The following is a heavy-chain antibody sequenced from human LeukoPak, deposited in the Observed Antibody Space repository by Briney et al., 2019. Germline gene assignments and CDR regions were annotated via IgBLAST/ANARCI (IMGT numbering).Heavy chain of an antibody. J-gene: IGHJ4*02. V-gene: IGHV3-30*18. D-gene: IGHD6-6*01. CDR2: ISYDGSKK. CDR1: GFTFSSYG. Sequence: GGSLRLSCAASGFTFSSYGMNWVRQAPGKGLEWVAVISYDGSKKYYVDSVKGRFTISRDNSKNTLYLQMNSLRPEDTAVYYCAKGNSSSGGFDYWGQGTLVTVSS. CDR3: AKGNSSSGGFDY.